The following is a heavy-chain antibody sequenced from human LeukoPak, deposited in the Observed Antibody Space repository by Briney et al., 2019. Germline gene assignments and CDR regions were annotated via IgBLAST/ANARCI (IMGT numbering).Heavy chain of an antibody. J-gene: IGHJ4*02. V-gene: IGHV4-30-4*01. CDR1: GGSISSGDYY. Sequence: SETLSLTCTVSGGSISSGDYYWSWIRQPPGKGLEWIGYIYYSGSTYYNPSLKSRVTISVGTSKNQFSLKLSSVTAADTAVHYCARLYYYGSGLPAFDYWGQGTLVTVSS. CDR3: ARLYYYGSGLPAFDY. D-gene: IGHD3-10*01. CDR2: IYYSGST.